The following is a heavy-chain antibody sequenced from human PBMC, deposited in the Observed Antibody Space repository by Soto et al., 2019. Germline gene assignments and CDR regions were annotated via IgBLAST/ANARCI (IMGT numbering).Heavy chain of an antibody. CDR3: ASARYDASGSFDY. CDR1: GCTFSSYA. D-gene: IGHD3-22*01. CDR2: ITPFNGNT. V-gene: IGHV1-45*02. J-gene: IGHJ4*02. Sequence: SVKVSCKASGCTFSSYAISWVRQAPGQGLEWMGWITPFNGNTKYAQKFQDRVTFTGDTSLNTAYMELSSLRSDDTAMFYCASARYDASGSFDYWGQGTLVTVSS.